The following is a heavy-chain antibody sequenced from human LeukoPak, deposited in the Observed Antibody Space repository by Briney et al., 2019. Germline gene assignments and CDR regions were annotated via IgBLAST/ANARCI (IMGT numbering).Heavy chain of an antibody. CDR1: GFTFSSYA. J-gene: IGHJ1*01. CDR2: ISGSGGST. CDR3: AKDDPGEWYYYDSSGYSISKYFQH. V-gene: IGHV3-23*01. D-gene: IGHD3-22*01. Sequence: PGGSLRLSCAASGFTFSSYAMSWVRQAPGKGLEWVSAISGSGGSTYYADSVKGRFTIPRDNSKNTLYLQMNSLRAEDTAVYYCAKDDPGEWYYYDSSGYSISKYFQHWGQGTLATVSS.